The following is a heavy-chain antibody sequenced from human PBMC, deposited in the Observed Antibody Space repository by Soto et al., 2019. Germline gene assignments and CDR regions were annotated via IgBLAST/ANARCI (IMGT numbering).Heavy chain of an antibody. V-gene: IGHV4-31*03. CDR1: GVSINSGGYY. D-gene: IGHD1-1*01. CDR3: ARGVQLERDALDI. Sequence: QVQLQESGPGLVKPSQTLSLTCSVSGVSINSGGYYWSWIRHHPGKGLEWIGYIYYTGQTFYTASLQTRVAMSLDTSGNQFFLKLSSVIAADTAVYYCARGVQLERDALDIWGQGTMVTVSS. J-gene: IGHJ3*02. CDR2: IYYTGQT.